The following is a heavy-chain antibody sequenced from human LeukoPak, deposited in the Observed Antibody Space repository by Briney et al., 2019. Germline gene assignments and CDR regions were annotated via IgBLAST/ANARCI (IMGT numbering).Heavy chain of an antibody. J-gene: IGHJ4*02. V-gene: IGHV4-39*07. D-gene: IGHD6-13*01. CDR3: ARERIAAAGSVDY. CDR1: GGSISSSSYY. CDR2: IFYSGST. Sequence: PSETLSLTCTVSGGSISSSSYYWGWIRQPPGKGLEWIGSIFYSGSTYYSPSLKSRVTTSIDTSKNQFSLKLTSVTAADTAVYYCARERIAAAGSVDYWGQGTLVTVSS.